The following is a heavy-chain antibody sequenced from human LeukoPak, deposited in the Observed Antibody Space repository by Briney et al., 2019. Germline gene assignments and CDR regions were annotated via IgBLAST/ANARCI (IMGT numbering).Heavy chain of an antibody. V-gene: IGHV1-24*01. D-gene: IGHD2-15*01. CDR1: GYTLTELS. CDR3: ATPTCSGSDLGFDY. Sequence: ASVKVSCKVSGYTLTELSMHWVRQAPGKGLEWMGGFDPEDGETIYAQKFQGRVTMTEDTSTDTAYMELSSLRSEDTAVYYCATPTCSGSDLGFDYWGQGTLVTVSS. J-gene: IGHJ4*02. CDR2: FDPEDGET.